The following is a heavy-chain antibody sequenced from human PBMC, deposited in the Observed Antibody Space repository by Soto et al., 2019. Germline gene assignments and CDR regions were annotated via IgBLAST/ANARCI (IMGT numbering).Heavy chain of an antibody. CDR3: ARDYYKYYDSSGYYRSPAY. J-gene: IGHJ4*02. CDR1: GFTFSSYA. Sequence: GGSLRLSCAASGFTFSSYAMHWVRQAPGKGLEWVALISYDGSDKDYADSVKGRFTISRDNSRNTLFRQMNSLRAEDTAVYYCARDYYKYYDSSGYYRSPAYWGQGTLVTVSS. D-gene: IGHD3-22*01. CDR2: ISYDGSDK. V-gene: IGHV3-30-3*01.